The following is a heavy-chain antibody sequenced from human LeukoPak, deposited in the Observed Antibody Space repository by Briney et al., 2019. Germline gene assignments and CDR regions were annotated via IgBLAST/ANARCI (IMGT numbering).Heavy chain of an antibody. CDR3: ATQDYGDYVSY. Sequence: GGSLRLSCAASGFTFSSYSMNWVRQAPGKGLEWVSSISSSSSYIYYADSVKGRFTISRDNTKNSLYLQMNSLRAEDTAVYYCATQDYGDYVSYWGQGTLVTVSS. V-gene: IGHV3-21*01. J-gene: IGHJ4*02. D-gene: IGHD4-17*01. CDR1: GFTFSSYS. CDR2: ISSSSSYI.